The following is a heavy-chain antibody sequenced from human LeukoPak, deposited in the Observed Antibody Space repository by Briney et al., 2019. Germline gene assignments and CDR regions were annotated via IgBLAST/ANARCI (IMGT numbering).Heavy chain of an antibody. D-gene: IGHD5-18*01. V-gene: IGHV4-4*02. CDR2: IYHSGST. J-gene: IGHJ4*02. CDR1: GGSISSSNW. Sequence: PSGTLSLTCAVSGGSISSSNWWSWVRQPPGKGLEWIGEIYHSGSTNYNPSLKSRVTISVDKSKNQFSLKLSSVTAADTAVYYCAGYVDPAVQRRGYFDYWGQGTLVTVSS. CDR3: AGYVDPAVQRRGYFDY.